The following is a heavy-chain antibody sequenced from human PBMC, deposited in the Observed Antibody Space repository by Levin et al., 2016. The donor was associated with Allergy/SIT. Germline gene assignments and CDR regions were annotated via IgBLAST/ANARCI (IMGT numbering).Heavy chain of an antibody. CDR3: AKEGSERVATNLDY. J-gene: IGHJ4*02. V-gene: IGHV3-30*18. D-gene: IGHD1-1*01. Sequence: GGSLRLSCAASGFNFSNYGMHWVRQAPGKGLEWVAVVSYDGSLKYYADYVKGRFTISRDNSKNTLYLQMNSLRAEDTAVYYCAKEGSERVATNLDYWGQGTLVTVSS. CDR2: VSYDGSLK. CDR1: GFNFSNYG.